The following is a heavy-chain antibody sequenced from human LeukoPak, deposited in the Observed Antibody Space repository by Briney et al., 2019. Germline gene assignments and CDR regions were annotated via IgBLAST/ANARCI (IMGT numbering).Heavy chain of an antibody. CDR3: ATIGTVSNYYYYYGIDV. CDR1: VGTFSSYA. D-gene: IGHD4-17*01. Sequence: ASVTVSFKSSVGTFSSYAISWVRQAPGQGLEWMGRIIPILGIANYAQKFQGRVTITADKSTSTAYMELSSLRSEDTAVYYCATIGTVSNYYYYYGIDVWGQGTTVTVSS. V-gene: IGHV1-69*04. CDR2: IIPILGIA. J-gene: IGHJ6*02.